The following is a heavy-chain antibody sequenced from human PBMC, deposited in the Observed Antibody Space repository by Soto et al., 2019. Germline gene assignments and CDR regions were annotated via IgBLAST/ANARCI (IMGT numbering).Heavy chain of an antibody. CDR2: IYHTGTT. J-gene: IGHJ6*02. D-gene: IGHD1-26*01. Sequence: SETLSLTCAVSGDSIIGIYHWAWIRQSPGRGLEWIASIYHTGTTYYTPSLESRVTISVDTSKNQVSLKLSSVTAADTAVYYCARAGGTVAAINFYGLDVWGQGTTVTVSS. CDR3: ARAGGTVAAINFYGLDV. CDR1: GDSIIGIYH. V-gene: IGHV4-38-2*01.